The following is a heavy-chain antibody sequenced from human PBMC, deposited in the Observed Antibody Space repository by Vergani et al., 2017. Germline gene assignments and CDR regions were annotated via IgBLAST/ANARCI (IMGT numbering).Heavy chain of an antibody. CDR2: IYPGDSDT. CDR1: GYSFTNYW. D-gene: IGHD6-13*01. V-gene: IGHV5-51*01. J-gene: IGHJ4*02. Sequence: EVQLVQSRAEVKKPGESLRISCKGSGYSFTNYWIGWVRQLPGKGLECMGIIYPGDSDTRYSPSFQGQVTISVDKSISTAYLQWSSLKASDTAMYYCARPGIAAANPYYFDFWGQGTLVTVSS. CDR3: ARPGIAAANPYYFDF.